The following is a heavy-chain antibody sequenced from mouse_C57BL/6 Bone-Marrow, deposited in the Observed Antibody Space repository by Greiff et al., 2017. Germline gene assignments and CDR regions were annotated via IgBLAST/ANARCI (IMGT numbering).Heavy chain of an antibody. CDR1: GYTFTSYW. D-gene: IGHD2-2*01. Sequence: VQLQQPGAELVKPGASVKLSCKASGYTFTSYWMHWVTQRPGQGLEWIGLIHTNSGSTNYNEKFKSKVTLTVDKSSSTAYMQLNSLTSEDSAVYYCTRWGLRRAFAYWGQGTLVTVSA. V-gene: IGHV1-64*01. CDR3: TRWGLRRAFAY. CDR2: IHTNSGST. J-gene: IGHJ3*01.